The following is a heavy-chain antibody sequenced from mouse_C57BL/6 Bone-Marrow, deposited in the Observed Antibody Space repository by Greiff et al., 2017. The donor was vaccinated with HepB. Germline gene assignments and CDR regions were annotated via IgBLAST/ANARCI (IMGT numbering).Heavy chain of an antibody. D-gene: IGHD1-1*01. CDR3: ARGGTTVVAPYAMDY. Sequence: VKLQESGPELVRPWVSVKISCKGSGYTFTDYAMHWVKQSHAKSLEWIGVISTYYGDASYNQKFKDKATMTVDKSSSTADMELARLTSEDSAVYYCARGGTTVVAPYAMDYWGQGTSVTVSS. CDR1: GYTFTDYA. V-gene: IGHV1-67*01. J-gene: IGHJ4*01. CDR2: ISTYYGDA.